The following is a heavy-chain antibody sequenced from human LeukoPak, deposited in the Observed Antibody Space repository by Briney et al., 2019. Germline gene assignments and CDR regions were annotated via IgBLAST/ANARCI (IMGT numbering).Heavy chain of an antibody. J-gene: IGHJ4*02. CDR2: IYHSGST. V-gene: IGHV4-38-2*02. CDR3: ARVEGIVAAAGNYFDY. CDR1: GYSISSGYY. Sequence: SETLSLTCTVSGYSISSGYYWGWIRQPPGKGLEWIGSIYHSGSTYYNPSLKSRVTISVDTSKNQFSLKLSSVTAADTAVYYCARVEGIVAAAGNYFDYWGQGTLVTVSS. D-gene: IGHD6-13*01.